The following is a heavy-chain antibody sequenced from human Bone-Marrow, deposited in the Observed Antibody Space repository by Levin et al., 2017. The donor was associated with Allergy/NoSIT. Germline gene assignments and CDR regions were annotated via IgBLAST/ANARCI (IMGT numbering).Heavy chain of an antibody. V-gene: IGHV3-74*01. Sequence: GGSLRLSCTASGFTFNSYWIHWVRHAPGKGLVWVSRVNNDGSDTIYADSVKGRFTISRDNAKNTLYLQMNSLRDEDTAVYYCARGGFQHAFDVWGQGTVVTISS. CDR3: ARGGFQHAFDV. CDR2: VNNDGSDT. CDR1: GFTFNSYW. J-gene: IGHJ3*01.